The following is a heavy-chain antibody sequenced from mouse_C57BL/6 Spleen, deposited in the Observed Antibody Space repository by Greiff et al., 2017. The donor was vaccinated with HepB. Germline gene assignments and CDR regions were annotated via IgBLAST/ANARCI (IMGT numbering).Heavy chain of an antibody. J-gene: IGHJ3*01. D-gene: IGHD2-3*01. Sequence: VQLQQPGAELVKPGASVKMSCKASGYTFTSYWITWVKQRPGQGLEWIGDIYPGSGSTNYNEKFKSKATLTVDTSSSTAYMQLSSLTSEDSAVYYCAGYDGYYSWFAYWGQGTLVTVSA. CDR3: AGYDGYYSWFAY. V-gene: IGHV1-55*01. CDR1: GYTFTSYW. CDR2: IYPGSGST.